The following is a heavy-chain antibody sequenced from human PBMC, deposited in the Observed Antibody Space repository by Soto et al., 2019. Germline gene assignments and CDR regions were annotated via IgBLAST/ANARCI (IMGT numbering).Heavy chain of an antibody. CDR1: GFTFSSYA. Sequence: PGGSLRLSCAASGFTFSSYAMSWVRQGPGKGLEWVSAISGSGGSTYYADSVKGRFTVSRDKSKNTLYLQMNSLRAEDTAVYYCAKDGVTIFGVVPRYMDVWGRGTKVTVSS. J-gene: IGHJ6*03. CDR2: ISGSGGST. D-gene: IGHD3-3*01. CDR3: AKDGVTIFGVVPRYMDV. V-gene: IGHV3-23*01.